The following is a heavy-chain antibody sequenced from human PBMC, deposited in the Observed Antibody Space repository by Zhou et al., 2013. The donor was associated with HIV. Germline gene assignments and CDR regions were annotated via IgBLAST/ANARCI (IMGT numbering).Heavy chain of an antibody. J-gene: IGHJ6*03. CDR2: MNPRSGNT. Sequence: QVQPVQSGAEVKKPGASVKVSCKASGYTFSRNDINWVRQATGQGLEWMGWMNPRSGNTGFAQKFQGRVTLTRNTSIGTAYMELSSLRPEDTAVYYCARAIGVITHFYYYYLDVWATGPRSPSP. D-gene: IGHD3-10*01. V-gene: IGHV1-8*01. CDR3: ARAIGVITHFYYYYLDV. CDR1: GYTFSRND.